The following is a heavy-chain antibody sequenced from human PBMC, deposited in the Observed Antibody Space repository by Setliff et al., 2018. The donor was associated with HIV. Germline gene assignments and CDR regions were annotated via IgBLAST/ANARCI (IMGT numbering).Heavy chain of an antibody. Sequence: ASVKVSCKVSGYTLTEVSMHWVRQAPKKGLEWMGYFDPQDGETVHAQKFQGRVTLTEDTSANTVYTELSNLRSDDTAVYFCARGALLAVFDFDHWGHGTLVTVSS. CDR3: ARGALLAVFDFDH. D-gene: IGHD3-10*01. V-gene: IGHV1-24*01. CDR2: FDPQDGET. J-gene: IGHJ4*01. CDR1: GYTLTEVS.